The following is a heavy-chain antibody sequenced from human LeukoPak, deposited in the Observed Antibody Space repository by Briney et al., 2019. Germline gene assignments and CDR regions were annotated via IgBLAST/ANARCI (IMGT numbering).Heavy chain of an antibody. CDR2: IYYSGST. V-gene: IGHV4-39*07. Sequence: KPSETLSLTCTVSGGSISSSSYYWGWIRQPPGKGLEWIGSIYYSGSTYYNPSLKSRVTISVDTSKNQFSLKLSSVTAADTAVYYCARALVYYYDSSGYFDYWGQGTLITVSS. CDR3: ARALVYYYDSSGYFDY. D-gene: IGHD3-22*01. J-gene: IGHJ4*02. CDR1: GGSISSSSYY.